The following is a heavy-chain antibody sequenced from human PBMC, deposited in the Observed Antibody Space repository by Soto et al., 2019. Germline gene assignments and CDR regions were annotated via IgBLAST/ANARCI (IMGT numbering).Heavy chain of an antibody. J-gene: IGHJ6*02. V-gene: IGHV3-7*05. Sequence: EVQLVESGGGLVQPGGSLRLSCAASGFTFSSYWMSWVRQAPGKGLEWVANIKQDGSEKYYVDSVKGRFTISRDNAKNSLYLQMNSLRAEDTAVYYCARDGPHIAVATYYYYGMDVWGQGTTVTVSS. CDR2: IKQDGSEK. CDR3: ARDGPHIAVATYYYYGMDV. CDR1: GFTFSSYW. D-gene: IGHD6-19*01.